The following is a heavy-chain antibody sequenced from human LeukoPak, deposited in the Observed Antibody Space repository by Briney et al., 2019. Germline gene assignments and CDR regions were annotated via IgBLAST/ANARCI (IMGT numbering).Heavy chain of an antibody. V-gene: IGHV3-74*01. Sequence: GGSLRLSCAASGFTFSNYWMHWVRQVPGKGLVWVSRINSDGSSTRYADAVKGRFTISRDNAKNTLYLQMNTLRVDDTAVYYCARESGSGLHFDYWGQGSLVIVSS. CDR3: ARESGSGLHFDY. CDR2: INSDGSST. J-gene: IGHJ4*02. D-gene: IGHD3-22*01. CDR1: GFTFSNYW.